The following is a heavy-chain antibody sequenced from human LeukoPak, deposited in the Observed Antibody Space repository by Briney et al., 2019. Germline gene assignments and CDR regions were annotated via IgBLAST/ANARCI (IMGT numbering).Heavy chain of an antibody. CDR1: GFTFSSYS. CDR3: ARDLGFSY. CDR2: MSSSGSTM. V-gene: IGHV3-48*01. Sequence: GGSLSLSCAASGFTFSSYSMNWVRQAPGKRLEWISYMSSSGSTMYYADSVKGRFTISRDNAKNSLYLQMNSLRAEDTAVYYCARDLGFSYWGQGTLVTVSS. J-gene: IGHJ4*02.